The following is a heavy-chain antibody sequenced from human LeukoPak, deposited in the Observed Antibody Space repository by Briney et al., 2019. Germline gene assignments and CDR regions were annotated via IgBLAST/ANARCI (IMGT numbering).Heavy chain of an antibody. CDR2: INDNGDST. D-gene: IGHD3-10*01. Sequence: PGGSLRLSCEASGCRFSFYSMHWVRQPPGKGLEYVSRINDNGDSTSYANSVNGRFTISKDNSKNTLNLQIGRPRTEDVTVYYCAREGGIIGKSDLWGQRTLVTVSS. V-gene: IGHV3-64*01. CDR3: AREGGIIGKSDL. J-gene: IGHJ5*02. CDR1: GCRFSFYS.